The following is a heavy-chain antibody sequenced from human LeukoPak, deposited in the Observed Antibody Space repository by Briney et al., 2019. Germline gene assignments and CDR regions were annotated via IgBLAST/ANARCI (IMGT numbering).Heavy chain of an antibody. V-gene: IGHV3-30-3*01. CDR1: GCTFSSYA. CDR3: AIQSEGDDY. D-gene: IGHD1-26*01. J-gene: IGHJ4*02. CDR2: IAYDGGNK. Sequence: PGRALRLSCAASGCTFSSYAIHGVRPAPGKGLEWVAVIAYDGGNKYYADSVKGRFTISRDNSKNTLFLQMNSLRAEDTAVYYCAIQSEGDDYWGQGTLVTVSS.